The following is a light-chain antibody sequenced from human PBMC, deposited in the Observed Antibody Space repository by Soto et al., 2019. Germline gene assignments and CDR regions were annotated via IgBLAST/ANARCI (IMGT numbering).Light chain of an antibody. J-gene: IGKJ5*01. Sequence: DIVMTQSPDSLAVSVGERVTINCKSSQSVLHSADNKNYLAWYQQKPGQPPNLLISWASTRESGVPDRFSGSGSGTDFNTTINSLQAEDVAVYYCQQFYFFPITFGQGTRLEIK. CDR3: QQFYFFPIT. V-gene: IGKV4-1*01. CDR2: WAS. CDR1: QSVLHSADNKNY.